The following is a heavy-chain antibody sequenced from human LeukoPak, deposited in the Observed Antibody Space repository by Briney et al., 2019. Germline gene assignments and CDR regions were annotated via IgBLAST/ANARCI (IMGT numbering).Heavy chain of an antibody. CDR1: GYTFTNYA. CDR2: ISGYNDNT. Sequence: ASVKVSCKASGYTFTNYAISWVRQAPGQGLECMGWISGYNDNTNYAQKFQGRVTMTRDTSISTAYMELSRLRSDDTAVYYCARVRYRLAETYIDYWGQGTLVTVSS. D-gene: IGHD3-16*01. J-gene: IGHJ4*02. V-gene: IGHV1-18*01. CDR3: ARVRYRLAETYIDY.